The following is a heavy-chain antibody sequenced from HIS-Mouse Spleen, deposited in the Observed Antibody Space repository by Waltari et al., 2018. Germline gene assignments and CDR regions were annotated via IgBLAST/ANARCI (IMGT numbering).Heavy chain of an antibody. V-gene: IGHV4-4*07. CDR1: GVSISSYY. Sequence: QVQLQESGPGLVKPSETLSLTCTVSGVSISSYYWSWIRQPAGKGPEWIGRIYTSGSTNYNPSLKSRVTMSVDTSKNQFSLKLSSVTAADTAVYYCARDFHDFWSGYYGGDKKHDAFDIWGQGTMVTVSS. CDR3: ARDFHDFWSGYYGGDKKHDAFDI. D-gene: IGHD3-3*01. J-gene: IGHJ3*02. CDR2: IYTSGST.